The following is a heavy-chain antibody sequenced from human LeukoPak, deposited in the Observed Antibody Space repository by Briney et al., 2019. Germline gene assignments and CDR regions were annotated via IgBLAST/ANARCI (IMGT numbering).Heavy chain of an antibody. CDR1: GFTFDDYG. CDR2: INSDGSST. CDR3: ARRGAATGAFDI. V-gene: IGHV3-74*01. D-gene: IGHD2-15*01. Sequence: PPGGSLRLSCAASGFTFDDYGMSWVRQAPGKGLVRVSRINSDGSSTNYADSVKGRFTISRDNAKNTLYLQMNSLRAEDTAVYYCARRGAATGAFDIWGQGTMVTVSS. J-gene: IGHJ3*02.